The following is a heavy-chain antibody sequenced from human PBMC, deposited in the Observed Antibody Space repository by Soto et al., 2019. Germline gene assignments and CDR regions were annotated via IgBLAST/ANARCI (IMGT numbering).Heavy chain of an antibody. J-gene: IGHJ6*02. V-gene: IGHV4-4*07. Sequence: PSETLSLTCTVSGGSISSYYWSWIRQPAGKGLEWIGRIYTSGSTNYNPSLKSRVTMSVDTSKNQFSLKLSSVTAADTAVYYCARDGPPPLGYCSSTSCFRAVHYGMDVWGQGXTVTVYS. D-gene: IGHD2-2*01. CDR2: IYTSGST. CDR3: ARDGPPPLGYCSSTSCFRAVHYGMDV. CDR1: GGSISSYY.